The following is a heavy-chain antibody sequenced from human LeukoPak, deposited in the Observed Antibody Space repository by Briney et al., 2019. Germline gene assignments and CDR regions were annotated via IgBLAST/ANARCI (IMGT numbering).Heavy chain of an antibody. V-gene: IGHV3-30*03. D-gene: IGHD3-3*01. J-gene: IGHJ4*02. CDR3: ARGSEWSSGVSDY. CDR2: ISYDGSNK. CDR1: GFTFSSYG. Sequence: GGSLRLSCAASGFTFSSYGMHWVRQAPGKGLEWVAVISYDGSNKYYADSVKGRFTISRDNSKNTLYLQMNSLRAEDTAVYYCARGSEWSSGVSDYWGQGTLVTVSS.